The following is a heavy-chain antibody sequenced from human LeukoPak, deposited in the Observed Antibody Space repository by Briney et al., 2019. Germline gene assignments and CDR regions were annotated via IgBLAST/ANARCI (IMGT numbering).Heavy chain of an antibody. J-gene: IGHJ4*02. CDR1: GFTFSGSA. D-gene: IGHD6-6*01. CDR3: ARDKGTSYLSSFDY. CDR2: IRSKANNYAT. V-gene: IGHV3-73*01. Sequence: PGGSLRLSCAASGFTFSGSALHWVRQASGKGLEWVGRIRSKANNYATTYAASVKGRFTISRDNSKNTLYLQMNSLRAADTAVYYCARDKGTSYLSSFDYWGQGTLVTVSS.